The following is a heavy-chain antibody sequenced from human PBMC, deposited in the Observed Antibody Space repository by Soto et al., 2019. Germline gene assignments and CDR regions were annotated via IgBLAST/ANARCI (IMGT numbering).Heavy chain of an antibody. CDR2: IWYDGSNK. V-gene: IGHV3-33*01. Sequence: QVQLVESGGGVVQPGRSLRLSCAASGFSFSSYGMHWVRQAPGKGLEWVAVIWYDGSNKYYVDSVKGRFTISRDNSKNTLYLHMNSLRAEDTAVYYCATAQGGVDFWSGYYNKGYYYMDVWGNGTTVTVSS. D-gene: IGHD3-3*01. J-gene: IGHJ6*03. CDR1: GFSFSSYG. CDR3: ATAQGGVDFWSGYYNKGYYYMDV.